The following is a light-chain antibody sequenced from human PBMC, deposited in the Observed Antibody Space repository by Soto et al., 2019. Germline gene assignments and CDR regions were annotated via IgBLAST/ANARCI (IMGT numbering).Light chain of an antibody. CDR1: QSISYY. Sequence: DIQVTQSPSSLSASVGDRVTITCRASQSISYYLNWYQQKPGKAPKLLIYAASNLQSGVPSKFSGSGSGTDFTLTINNLQPEDLATYYCQQSYISPYTFGQGTKIEIK. CDR3: QQSYISPYT. V-gene: IGKV1-39*01. J-gene: IGKJ2*01. CDR2: AAS.